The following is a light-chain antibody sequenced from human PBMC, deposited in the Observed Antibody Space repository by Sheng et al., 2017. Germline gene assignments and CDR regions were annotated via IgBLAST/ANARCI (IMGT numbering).Light chain of an antibody. CDR3: QAWDSTTDVA. V-gene: IGLV3-1*01. Sequence: SYELTQPPSVSVSPGQTASITCSGDKLGDKYVWWYQQKPGQSPVVVIYQDDKRPSGIPERFSGSNSGNTATLTISGTQAMDEADFYCQAWDSTTDVAFGGGTKLTVL. CDR1: KLGDKY. J-gene: IGLJ2*01. CDR2: QDD.